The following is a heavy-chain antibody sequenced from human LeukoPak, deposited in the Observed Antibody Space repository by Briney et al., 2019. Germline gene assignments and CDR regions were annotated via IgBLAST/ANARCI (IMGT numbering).Heavy chain of an antibody. CDR2: IYSGGST. Sequence: GGSLRLSCAASGFTVSSNYMSWVRQAPGKGLEWVSVIYSGGSTYYADSAKGRFTISRDNSKNTLYLQMNSLRAEDTAVYYCARELWFGESSNWFDPWGQGTLVTVSS. CDR3: ARELWFGESSNWFDP. J-gene: IGHJ5*02. CDR1: GFTVSSNY. V-gene: IGHV3-53*01. D-gene: IGHD3-10*01.